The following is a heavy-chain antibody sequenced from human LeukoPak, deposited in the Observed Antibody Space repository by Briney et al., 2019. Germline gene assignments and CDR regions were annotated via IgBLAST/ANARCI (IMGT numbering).Heavy chain of an antibody. CDR1: GGSISSSSYY. J-gene: IGHJ4*02. CDR3: ARDQDTAFDY. D-gene: IGHD5-18*01. Sequence: SETLSLTCTVSGGSISSSSYYWGWLRQPPGKGLEWIGNIYYSGSTCYNPSLKSRVTISVDTSKNQFSLKLNSVTAADTAVYYCARDQDTAFDYWGQGTLVTVSS. CDR2: IYYSGST. V-gene: IGHV4-39*07.